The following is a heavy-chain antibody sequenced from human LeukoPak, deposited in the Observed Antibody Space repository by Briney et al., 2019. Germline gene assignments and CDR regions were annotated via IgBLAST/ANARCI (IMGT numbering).Heavy chain of an antibody. CDR3: AKEWGVDYGLRY. CDR1: GSTFSNYA. CDR2: ISGSGGST. J-gene: IGHJ4*02. Sequence: GGSLRLSCAASGSTFSNYAMSWVRQTPGKGLEWVSGISGSGGSTYYADSVKGRFTVSRDNSKNTLYLQMNSLRVEDTAVYYCAKEWGVDYGLRYWGQGTLVTVSS. V-gene: IGHV3-23*01. D-gene: IGHD4-17*01.